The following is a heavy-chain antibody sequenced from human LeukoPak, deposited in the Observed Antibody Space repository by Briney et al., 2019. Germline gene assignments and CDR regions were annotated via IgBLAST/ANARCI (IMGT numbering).Heavy chain of an antibody. J-gene: IGHJ4*02. CDR2: INPNSGGT. D-gene: IGHD5-18*01. V-gene: IGHV1-2*02. Sequence: ASVKVSCKASGYTFTDYYMHWVRQAPGQGLEWMGWINPNSGGTNYAQKFQGRVTITADKSTSTAYMELSSLRSEDTAVYYCARGRGYSYGPFDYWGQGTLVTVSS. CDR1: GYTFTDYY. CDR3: ARGRGYSYGPFDY.